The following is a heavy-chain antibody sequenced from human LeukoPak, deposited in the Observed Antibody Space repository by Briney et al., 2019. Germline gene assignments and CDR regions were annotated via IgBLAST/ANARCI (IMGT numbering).Heavy chain of an antibody. Sequence: PSETLSLTCTVSGGSISSSSYYWGWIRQPPGKGLEWIGSIYYSGSTYYNPSLKSRVTISVDTSKNQFSLKLSSVTAADTAVYYCAIRGSPMVRNYWGQGTLVTVSS. V-gene: IGHV4-39*01. J-gene: IGHJ4*02. CDR1: GGSISSSSYY. CDR2: IYYSGST. CDR3: AIRGSPMVRNY. D-gene: IGHD3-10*01.